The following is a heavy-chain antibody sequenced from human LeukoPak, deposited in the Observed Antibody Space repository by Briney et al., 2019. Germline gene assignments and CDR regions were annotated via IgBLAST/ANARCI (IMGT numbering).Heavy chain of an antibody. CDR3: ARSVRRDGYNFWSNDAFDI. Sequence: QPGRSLRLSCAASGFTFSSYGMHWVRQAPGKGLEWVAVIWYDGSSKYYADSVKGRFTISRDNSKNTLYLQMNSLRAEDTAVYYCARSVRRDGYNFWSNDAFDIWGQGTMVTVSS. J-gene: IGHJ3*02. D-gene: IGHD5-24*01. CDR2: IWYDGSSK. CDR1: GFTFSSYG. V-gene: IGHV3-33*01.